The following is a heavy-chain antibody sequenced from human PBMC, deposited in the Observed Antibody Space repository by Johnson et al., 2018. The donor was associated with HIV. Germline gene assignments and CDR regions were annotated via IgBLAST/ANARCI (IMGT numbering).Heavy chain of an antibody. D-gene: IGHD3-22*01. CDR1: GFIFSSYD. Sequence: MLLVESGGGLVQPGGSLRLSCAASGFIFSSYDMHWVRQATGKGLEWVSAIGTAGDTYYPGSVKGRFTISRDNSKNTLYLQMNSLRAEDTAVYYCARVAGTNEDYYDSSGPDAFDIWGQGTMVTVSS. V-gene: IGHV3-13*01. CDR2: IGTAGDT. J-gene: IGHJ3*02. CDR3: ARVAGTNEDYYDSSGPDAFDI.